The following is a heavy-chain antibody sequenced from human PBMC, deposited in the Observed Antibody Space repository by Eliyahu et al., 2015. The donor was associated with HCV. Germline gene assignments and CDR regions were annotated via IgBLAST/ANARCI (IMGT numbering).Heavy chain of an antibody. Sequence: EVQLVVSGGGLVQPGRSLRLTCEASGFTFDNYAFXWVRQAPGKGLEWVSGITWNSNAVGYADSVRGRFTVSRDNAKNSLFLQMDSLRAEDTALYYCAKDRSTTYRNDAFDIWGHGTMVTVSS. CDR3: AKDRSTTYRNDAFDI. V-gene: IGHV3-9*01. CDR1: GFTFDNYA. J-gene: IGHJ3*02. CDR2: ITWNSNAV. D-gene: IGHD3-16*02.